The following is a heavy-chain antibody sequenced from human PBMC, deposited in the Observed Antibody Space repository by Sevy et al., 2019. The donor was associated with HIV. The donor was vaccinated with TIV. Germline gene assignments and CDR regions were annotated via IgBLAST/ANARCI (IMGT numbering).Heavy chain of an antibody. V-gene: IGHV3-53*01. CDR2: IYSGGTT. D-gene: IGHD6-25*01. CDR1: GFTVSSND. J-gene: IGHJ6*02. Sequence: GGSLRLSCAISGFTVSSNDMNWVRQAPGKGLEWVSIIYSGGTTYYADSVKGRFSISRDNSKNTRYLHMNSLGDEDTALYYCAGHRGAAAGLFVRMDVWGQGTTVTVSS. CDR3: AGHRGAAAGLFVRMDV.